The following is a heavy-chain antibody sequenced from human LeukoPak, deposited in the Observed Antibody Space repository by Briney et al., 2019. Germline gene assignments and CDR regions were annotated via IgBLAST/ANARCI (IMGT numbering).Heavy chain of an antibody. CDR1: GYSFTRYW. V-gene: IGHV5-51*01. CDR2: FYPGESDT. J-gene: IGHJ4*02. D-gene: IGHD4-23*01. Sequence: GEALKISRKGSGYSFTRYWIAWVRQIPGKGLEWMWIFYPGESDTRYSPSFQGQVTISANKSISTAYLQWSSLKASDTAMYYCARRDYGGKHFDYWGQGTLVTVSS. CDR3: ARRDYGGKHFDY.